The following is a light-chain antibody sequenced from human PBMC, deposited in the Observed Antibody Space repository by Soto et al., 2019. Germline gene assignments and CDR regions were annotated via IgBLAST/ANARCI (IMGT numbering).Light chain of an antibody. CDR2: EGT. CDR1: NSDVESYNL. Sequence: QSVLTQPASVSGSPGQSITISCTGTNSDVESYNLVSWFRQHPDEAPKLIVYEGTKRPSGVSNRFSGSKSGNTASLTISGLQAEDEANYYCCSYAGTATVFGTGTKLTVL. V-gene: IGLV2-23*03. J-gene: IGLJ1*01. CDR3: CSYAGTATV.